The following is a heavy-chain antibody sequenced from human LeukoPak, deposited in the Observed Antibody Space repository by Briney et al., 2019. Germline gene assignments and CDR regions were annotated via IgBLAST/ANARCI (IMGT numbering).Heavy chain of an antibody. CDR2: VSGSGGST. D-gene: IGHD6-19*01. V-gene: IGHV3-23*01. J-gene: IGHJ5*02. CDR1: GFTFSSYA. Sequence: GGSLRLSCAASGFTFSSYAMSWVRQAPGKGLEWVSAVSGSGGSTYYADSVKGRFTISRDNSKNTLYLQMNSLRAEDTAVYYCAKDLGSGWYHWFDPWGQGTLVTVSS. CDR3: AKDLGSGWYHWFDP.